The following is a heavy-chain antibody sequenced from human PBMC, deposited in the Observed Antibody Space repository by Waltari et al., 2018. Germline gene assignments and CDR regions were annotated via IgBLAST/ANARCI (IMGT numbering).Heavy chain of an antibody. CDR3: VRSRDDAVNAFDI. Sequence: EVQLVESGGALVQPGVFLRLSCAASGSAISSHWMHWVRQAPGEGLVWVSRISTDGRITNYADSVKGRFTISRDNAKNTLYLQMNSLRAEDTATFYCVRSRDDAVNAFDIWGQGTMVTVSS. CDR1: GSAISSHW. J-gene: IGHJ3*02. D-gene: IGHD4-17*01. CDR2: ISTDGRIT. V-gene: IGHV3-74*01.